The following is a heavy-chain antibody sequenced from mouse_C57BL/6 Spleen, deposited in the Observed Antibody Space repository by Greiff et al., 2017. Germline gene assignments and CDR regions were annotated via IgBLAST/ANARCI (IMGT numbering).Heavy chain of an antibody. D-gene: IGHD6-1*01. CDR2: IRRGGST. CDR1: GFSLTSYG. Sequence: VQLQQSGPGLVQPSQSLSITCTVSGFSLTSYGVHWVRQSPGKGLEWLGVIRRGGSTDYNAAFMSRLGITKDNSKSQVSLKMHSLQADDTAIYYCANDSSEAMDYWGQGTSVTVSS. V-gene: IGHV2-5*01. J-gene: IGHJ4*01. CDR3: ANDSSEAMDY.